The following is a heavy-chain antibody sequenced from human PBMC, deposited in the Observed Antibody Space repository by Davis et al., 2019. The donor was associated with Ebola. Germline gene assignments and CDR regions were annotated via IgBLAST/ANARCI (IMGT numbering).Heavy chain of an antibody. CDR1: GGSISSYY. D-gene: IGHD6-19*01. CDR2: IYTSGST. V-gene: IGHV4-4*07. J-gene: IGHJ5*02. CDR3: ARDGEAVAGYNWFDP. Sequence: PGGSLRLSCTVSGGSISSYYWSWIRQPAGKGLEWIGRIYTSGSTNYNPSLKSRVTMSVDTSKNQFSLKLSSVTAADTAVYYCARDGEAVAGYNWFDPWGQGTLVTVSS.